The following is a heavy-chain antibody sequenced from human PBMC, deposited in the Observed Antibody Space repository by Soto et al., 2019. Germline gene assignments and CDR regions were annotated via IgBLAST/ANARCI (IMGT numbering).Heavy chain of an antibody. CDR2: IYWDDDK. CDR1: GFSLSTSGVG. CDR3: AHRLAPGWIQLWCDY. J-gene: IGHJ4*02. Sequence: QITLKESGPTLVKPTQTLTLTCTFSGFSLSTSGVGVGWIRQPPGKALEWLALIYWDDDKRYSPSLKSRLTIPKDTSKSQVVLTMTNMDPVDTATYYCAHRLAPGWIQLWCDYWGQGTLVPVSS. V-gene: IGHV2-5*02. D-gene: IGHD5-18*01.